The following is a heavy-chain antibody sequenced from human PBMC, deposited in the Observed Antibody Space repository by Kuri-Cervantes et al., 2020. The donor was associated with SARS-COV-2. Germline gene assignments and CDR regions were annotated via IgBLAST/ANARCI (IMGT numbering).Heavy chain of an antibody. CDR3: ARVPRHICSSTSCYILGRGNYYYMDV. D-gene: IGHD2-2*02. V-gene: IGHV4-34*01. CDR2: INHSGST. CDR1: GGSFSGYY. J-gene: IGHJ6*03. Sequence: SQTLSLTCAVYGGSFSGYYWSWIRQPPGKGLEWIGEINHSGSTNYNPSLKSRVTISVDTSKNQFSLKLSSVTAADTAVYYCARVPRHICSSTSCYILGRGNYYYMDVWGKGTTVTVSS.